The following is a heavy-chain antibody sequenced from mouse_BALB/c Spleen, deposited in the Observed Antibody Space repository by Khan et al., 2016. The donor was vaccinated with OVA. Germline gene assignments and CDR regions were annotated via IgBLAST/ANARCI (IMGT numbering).Heavy chain of an antibody. CDR3: LRDGAYHRNDGWFAY. CDR1: GYTFTSYT. J-gene: IGHJ3*01. V-gene: IGHV1-4*01. Sequence: QVQLKQSGAELARPGASVKMSCKASGYTFTSYTIHWIKLRPGQGLEWIGFINPSNGYTNYNQKFKDKATLTADKSSTTVYMQLSSLTSDDSAVHNCLRDGAYHRNDGWFAYRGQGTLGPGSA. CDR2: INPSNGYT. D-gene: IGHD2-14*01.